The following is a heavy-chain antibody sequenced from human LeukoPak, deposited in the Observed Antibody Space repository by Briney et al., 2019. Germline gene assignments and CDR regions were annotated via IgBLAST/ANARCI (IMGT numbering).Heavy chain of an antibody. V-gene: IGHV1-2*02. Sequence: ASVKVSCKASGYTFTGYYMHWVRQAPGQGLEWMGWINPNSGGTNYAQKFQGRVTMTRDTSISTAYMELSRLRSDGTAVYYCARGSDFEPTVDYWGQGTLVTVSS. CDR1: GYTFTGYY. J-gene: IGHJ4*02. CDR2: INPNSGGT. CDR3: ARGSDFEPTVDY. D-gene: IGHD3-3*01.